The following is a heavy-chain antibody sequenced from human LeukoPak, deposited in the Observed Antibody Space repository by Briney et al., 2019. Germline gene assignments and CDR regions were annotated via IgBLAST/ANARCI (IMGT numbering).Heavy chain of an antibody. V-gene: IGHV3-23*01. CDR3: AKDQRGAVTGNWFDP. Sequence: GGSLRLSCAASGFIFSSYAMNWVRQAPGKGLEWVSAINDGGGRTYYADSVKGRFTISRDNSKNTLYLQMNSLRAEDTAVYYCAKDQRGAVTGNWFDPWGQGTLVTVSS. D-gene: IGHD3-10*01. CDR2: INDGGGRT. J-gene: IGHJ5*02. CDR1: GFIFSSYA.